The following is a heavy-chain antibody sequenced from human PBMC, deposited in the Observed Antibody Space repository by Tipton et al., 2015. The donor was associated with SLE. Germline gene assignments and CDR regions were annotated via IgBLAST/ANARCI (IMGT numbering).Heavy chain of an antibody. CDR3: ARGQGTYYDFGPMDV. V-gene: IGHV4-59*01. J-gene: IGHJ6*03. CDR2: IYYSGST. CDR1: GGSISSYY. Sequence: TLSLTCTVSGGSISSYYWTWIRQPPGKGLEWIGYIYYSGSTNYTPSLRSRVTISVDTSKTQFSLKLSSVTAADTAMYYCARGQGTYYDFGPMDVWGKGTTVTVSS. D-gene: IGHD3-3*01.